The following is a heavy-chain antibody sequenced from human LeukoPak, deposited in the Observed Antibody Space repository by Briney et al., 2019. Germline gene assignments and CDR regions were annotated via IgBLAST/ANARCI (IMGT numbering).Heavy chain of an antibody. D-gene: IGHD3-10*01. Sequence: ASVKVSCKASGYTFTGYYMHWVRQAPGQGLEWMGWINPNSGGTNYAQKFQGRVTMTRDTSISTAYMELSRLRSDDTAVYYCARVRDHRGYAFDIWGQGTMVTVSS. J-gene: IGHJ3*02. CDR1: GYTFTGYY. CDR2: INPNSGGT. CDR3: ARVRDHRGYAFDI. V-gene: IGHV1-2*02.